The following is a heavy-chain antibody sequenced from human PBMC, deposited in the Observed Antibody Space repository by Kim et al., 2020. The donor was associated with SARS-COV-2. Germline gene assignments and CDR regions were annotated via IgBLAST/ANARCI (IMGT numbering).Heavy chain of an antibody. J-gene: IGHJ4*02. D-gene: IGHD2-2*01. Sequence: SVKVSCKASGGTFSSYAISWVRQAPGQGLEWMGRIIPILGIANYAQKFQGRVTITADKSTSTAYMELSSLRSEDTAVYYCARDRPYNQVVPAAIDYWGQGTLVTVSS. CDR1: GGTFSSYA. V-gene: IGHV1-69*04. CDR3: ARDRPYNQVVPAAIDY. CDR2: IIPILGIA.